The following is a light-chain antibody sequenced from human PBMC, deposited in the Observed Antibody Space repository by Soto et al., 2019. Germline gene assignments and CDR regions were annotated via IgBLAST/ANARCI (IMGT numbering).Light chain of an antibody. CDR2: VVS. V-gene: IGLV2-14*01. CDR3: SSYRSGGTFV. CDR1: ISDVGGYNY. J-gene: IGLJ1*01. Sequence: QAALTQPASVSGSPGRSIAISCTGTISDVGGYNYVSWHQQHPGKAPKVLISVVSNRPSGVSNRFSGSKSGNTASLTISGLQAEDEADYYCSSYRSGGTFVFGSGTKVT.